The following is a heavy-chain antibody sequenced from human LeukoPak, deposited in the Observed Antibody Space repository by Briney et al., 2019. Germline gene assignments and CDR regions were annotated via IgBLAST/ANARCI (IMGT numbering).Heavy chain of an antibody. J-gene: IGHJ4*02. CDR1: GGSISSSSYY. V-gene: IGHV4-39*01. CDR2: IYYSGST. Sequence: PSETLSLTCTVSGGSISSSSYYWGWIRQPPGKGLEWIGSIYYSGSTYYNPSLKSRVTISVDTSKNQFSLKLSSVTAADTAVYYCARWPSAVELRYFDYWGQGTLVTVSS. CDR3: ARWPSAVELRYFDY. D-gene: IGHD1-7*01.